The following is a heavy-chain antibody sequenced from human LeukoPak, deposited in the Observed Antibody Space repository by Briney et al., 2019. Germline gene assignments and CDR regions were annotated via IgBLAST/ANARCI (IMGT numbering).Heavy chain of an antibody. CDR1: GFTFSRYE. CDR3: ARNILFAFDI. J-gene: IGHJ3*02. V-gene: IGHV3-53*01. Sequence: GGSLRLSCAASGFTFSRYEMNWVRQAPGKGLEWVSIIYNDGSTYYADSMKGRFTISRDNSKNTLYLQVNSLRAEDTAMYYCARNILFAFDIWGQGTMVTVSS. D-gene: IGHD2/OR15-2a*01. CDR2: IYNDGST.